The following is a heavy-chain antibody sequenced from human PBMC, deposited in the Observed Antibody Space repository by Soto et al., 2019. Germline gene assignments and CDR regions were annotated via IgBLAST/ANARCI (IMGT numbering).Heavy chain of an antibody. CDR1: SDSMNSGVYY. J-gene: IGHJ6*02. Sequence: PSETLSLTCSVSSDSMNSGVYYWIWIRQHPGKGLEWIGYIYSNGDTYYNPSLKSRVTISVDTSKNQFSLNLTSVTAADTAVYYCARRGGSSSGYYYYAMDVWGQGTTVTVSS. CDR3: ARRGGSSSGYYYYAMDV. V-gene: IGHV4-31*03. D-gene: IGHD6-6*01. CDR2: IYSNGDT.